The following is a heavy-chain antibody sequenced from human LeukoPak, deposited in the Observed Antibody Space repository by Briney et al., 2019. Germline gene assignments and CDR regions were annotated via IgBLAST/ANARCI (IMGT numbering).Heavy chain of an antibody. Sequence: SVKVSCKASGGTFSSYAISWVRQAPGQGLEWMGRIIPILGIANYAQKFQGRVTITADKSTSTAYMELSSLRSDDTAVYYCATNYYDSSGYSIDYWGQGTLVTVSS. D-gene: IGHD3-22*01. CDR2: IIPILGIA. CDR3: ATNYYDSSGYSIDY. J-gene: IGHJ4*02. V-gene: IGHV1-69*04. CDR1: GGTFSSYA.